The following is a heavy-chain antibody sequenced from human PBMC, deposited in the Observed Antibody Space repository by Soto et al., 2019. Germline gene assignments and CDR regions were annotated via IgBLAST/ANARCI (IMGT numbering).Heavy chain of an antibody. D-gene: IGHD3-10*01. Sequence: GGSLRLSCLASGFTFIDFAMTWVLHVPWRGLEWVASLDGAGGSTYYAESVRGRFSISRDNSQNTLFLQMKRLTVDDTAIYYCAAPRDEYGSGVSWFTYGMDIWGQGTTVTVSS. V-gene: IGHV3-23*01. CDR2: LDGAGGST. J-gene: IGHJ6*02. CDR1: GFTFIDFA. CDR3: AAPRDEYGSGVSWFTYGMDI.